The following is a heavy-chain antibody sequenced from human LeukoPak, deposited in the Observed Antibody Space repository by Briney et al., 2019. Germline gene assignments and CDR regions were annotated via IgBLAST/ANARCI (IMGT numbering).Heavy chain of an antibody. CDR1: GFIFSSYA. V-gene: IGHV3-30*04. J-gene: IGHJ4*02. CDR3: ATTQDCSSASCYRPLDC. Sequence: GGSLSISCAASGFIFSSYAMHWVRQAPGKGLVWVAVISSDGSNKDYVSSVKGRFTISRDNSQNTLYLQMNSLRVEDTAIYYCATTQDCSSASCYRPLDCWGQGTLVTVSS. CDR2: ISSDGSNK. D-gene: IGHD2-2*01.